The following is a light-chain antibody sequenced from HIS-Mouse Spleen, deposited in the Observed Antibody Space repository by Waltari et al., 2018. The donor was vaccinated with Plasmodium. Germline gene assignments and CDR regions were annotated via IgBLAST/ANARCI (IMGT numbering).Light chain of an antibody. CDR3: MIWPSNASGV. CDR1: SDINVGSYN. Sequence: QPVLTQPPSSSASPGESARLTCTLPSDINVGSYNIYWYQQTPGSPPRYLLYYYSDSDKGQGSGVPSRFSGSKDASANTGILLISGLQSEDEADYYCMIWPSNASGVCGGGTKLTVL. J-gene: IGLJ3*02. V-gene: IGLV5-37*01. CDR2: YYSDSDK.